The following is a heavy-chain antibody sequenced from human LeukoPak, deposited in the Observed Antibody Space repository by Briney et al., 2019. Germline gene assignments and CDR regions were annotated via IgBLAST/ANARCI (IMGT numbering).Heavy chain of an antibody. CDR3: ARDGYDIFDY. Sequence: SETLSLTCTVSGGSISSGGYYWSWIRRQPGKGLEWIGYVYYSGDTYYNPSLKSRVTISVDTSKNQFSLKLSSVTAADTAVYYCARDGYDIFDYWGQGTLVTVSS. CDR2: VYYSGDT. D-gene: IGHD3-9*01. CDR1: GGSISSGGYY. J-gene: IGHJ4*02. V-gene: IGHV4-31*03.